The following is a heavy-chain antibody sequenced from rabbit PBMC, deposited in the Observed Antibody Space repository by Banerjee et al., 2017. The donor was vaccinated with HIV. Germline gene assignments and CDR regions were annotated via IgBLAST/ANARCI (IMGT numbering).Heavy chain of an antibody. V-gene: IGHV1S40*01. CDR1: GFSFSYGYC. CDR2: IGVGVGGT. D-gene: IGHD4-1*01. J-gene: IGHJ4*01. Sequence: QSLEESGGDLVKPGASLTLTCTASGFSFSYGYCMCWVRQAPGKGLEWIACIGVGVGGTNYASWAKGRFTISKTSSTTVTLQMIGLTAADTATYFCAKSADNKYIFNLWGQGTLVTVS. CDR3: AKSADNKYIFNL.